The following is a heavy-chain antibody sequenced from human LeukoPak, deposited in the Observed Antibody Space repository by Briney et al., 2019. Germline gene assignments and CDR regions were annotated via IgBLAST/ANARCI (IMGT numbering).Heavy chain of an antibody. D-gene: IGHD3-10*01. Sequence: SETLSLTCAVYGGSFSGHSWSWIRQPPGKGLEWIGEILHGGSTNYNPSLKSRVTISLDTSKNQFSLKLSSVTAADTAVYYCARENYYGSGSYYLRVFGYWGQGTLVTVSS. CDR3: ARENYYGSGSYYLRVFGY. J-gene: IGHJ4*02. CDR1: GGSFSGHS. CDR2: ILHGGST. V-gene: IGHV4-34*12.